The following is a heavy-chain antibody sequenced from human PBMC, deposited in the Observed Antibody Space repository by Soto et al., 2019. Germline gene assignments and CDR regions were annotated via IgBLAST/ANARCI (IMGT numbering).Heavy chain of an antibody. J-gene: IGHJ4*02. CDR3: AKGRLVPLTLYYFDY. D-gene: IGHD6-19*01. V-gene: IGHV3-23*01. CDR1: GFTFSSYA. Sequence: GGSLRLSCAASGFTFSSYAMSWVRQAPGKGLEWVSAISGSGGSTYYADSVKGRFTISRDNSKNTLYLQMNSLRAEDTAVYYCAKGRLVPLTLYYFDYWGQGTLVTVSS. CDR2: ISGSGGST.